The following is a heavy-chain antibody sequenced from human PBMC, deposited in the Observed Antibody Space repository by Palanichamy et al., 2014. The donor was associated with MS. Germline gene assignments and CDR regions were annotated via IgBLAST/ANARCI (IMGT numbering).Heavy chain of an antibody. Sequence: EVQLVESGGGLVQPGGSLRLSCAASGFTFSSYWMSWVRQAPGKGLEWVATINEAGSDKYYVDSVKGRFTVSRDNAKNSLYLQMNSLRAEDTAVYYCARDVGSIAVDWGQGTLVIVSS. CDR3: ARDVGSIAVD. CDR1: GFTFSSYW. J-gene: IGHJ4*02. V-gene: IGHV3-7*01. CDR2: INEAGSDK. D-gene: IGHD6-19*01.